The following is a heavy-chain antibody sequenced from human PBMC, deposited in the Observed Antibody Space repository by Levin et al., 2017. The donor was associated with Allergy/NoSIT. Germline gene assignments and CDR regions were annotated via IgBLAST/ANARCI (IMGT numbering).Heavy chain of an antibody. Sequence: ASVKVSCKVSGYTLTELSMHWVRQAPGKGLEWMGGFDPEDGETIYAQKFQGRVTMTEDTSTDTAYMELSSLRSEDTAVYYCATLSFGVVIIADNWFDPWGQGTLVTVSS. CDR3: ATLSFGVVIIADNWFDP. J-gene: IGHJ5*02. CDR2: FDPEDGET. V-gene: IGHV1-24*01. CDR1: GYTLTELS. D-gene: IGHD3-3*01.